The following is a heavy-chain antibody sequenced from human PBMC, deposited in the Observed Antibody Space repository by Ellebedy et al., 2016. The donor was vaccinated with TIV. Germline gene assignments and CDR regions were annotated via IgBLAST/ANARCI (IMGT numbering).Heavy chain of an antibody. CDR2: INPSGTT. CDR3: ARARGQYLYGSGSYFTN. Sequence: MPSETLSLTCGVYGGSFSGYFWSWIRQPPGKGLEWTGEINPSGTTNYNPSLKSRVTMSVDTPKKQFSLRLTSVTAADTAVYYCARARGQYLYGSGSYFTNWGQGEMVTVSS. D-gene: IGHD3-10*01. CDR1: GGSFSGYF. J-gene: IGHJ4*02. V-gene: IGHV4-34*01.